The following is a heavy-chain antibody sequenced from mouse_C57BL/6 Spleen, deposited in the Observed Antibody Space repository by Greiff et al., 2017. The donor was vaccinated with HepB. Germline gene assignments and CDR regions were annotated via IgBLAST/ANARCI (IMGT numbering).Heavy chain of an antibody. V-gene: IGHV3-6*01. CDR3: ARGGTMVTFDY. CDR1: GYSITSGYY. Sequence: EVQLQQSGPGLVKPSQSLSLTCSVTGYSITSGYYWNWIRQFPGNKLEWMGYISYDGSNNYNPSLKNRISITRDTSKNQFFLKLNSVTTEDTATYYCARGGTMVTFDYWGQGTTLTVSS. D-gene: IGHD2-2*01. J-gene: IGHJ2*01. CDR2: ISYDGSN.